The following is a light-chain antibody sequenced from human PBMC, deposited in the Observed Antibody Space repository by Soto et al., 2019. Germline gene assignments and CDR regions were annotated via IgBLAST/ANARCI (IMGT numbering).Light chain of an antibody. J-gene: IGLJ2*01. Sequence: QSVLTQPASVSGSPGQPITISCTGTSSDVGTYNYVSWYQQHPGKAPKVMIYDVSNRPSGVSNRFSGSKSGNTASLTISGLQAEDEADYYCSSYTGSSTSVIFGGGTKLTVL. CDR3: SSYTGSSTSVI. V-gene: IGLV2-14*03. CDR2: DVS. CDR1: SSDVGTYNY.